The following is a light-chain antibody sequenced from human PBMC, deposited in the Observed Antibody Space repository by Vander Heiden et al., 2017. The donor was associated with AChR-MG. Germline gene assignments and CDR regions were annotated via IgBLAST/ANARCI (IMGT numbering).Light chain of an antibody. J-gene: IGKJ2*01. CDR3: QQYGSSPYT. CDR2: GAS. V-gene: IGKV3-20*01. CDR1: QSVSSSY. Sequence: EIVLTQSPGTLSLYPGERATLSCRASQSVSSSYLVWYQQKPGQAPRLLMYGASSRATGIPDRFSGSGSGTDFTLTISGLEPEDFAVYYCQQYGSSPYTFGQGTKLEI.